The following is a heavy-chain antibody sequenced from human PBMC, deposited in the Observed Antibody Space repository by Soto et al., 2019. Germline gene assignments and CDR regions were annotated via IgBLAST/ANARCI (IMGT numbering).Heavy chain of an antibody. CDR2: IWYDGSNK. V-gene: IGHV3-33*01. CDR3: ARGAEIVVVVAAPTDAFDI. D-gene: IGHD2-15*01. CDR1: GFTFSSYG. Sequence: GGSLRLSCAASGFTFSSYGMHWVRQAPGKGLEWVAVIWYDGSNKYYADSVKGRFTISRDNSKNTLYLQMNSLRAEDTAVYYCARGAEIVVVVAAPTDAFDIWGQGTMDTVSS. J-gene: IGHJ3*02.